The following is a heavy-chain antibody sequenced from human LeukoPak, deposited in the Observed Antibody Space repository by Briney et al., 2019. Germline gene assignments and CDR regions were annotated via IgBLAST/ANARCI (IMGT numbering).Heavy chain of an antibody. CDR2: ISHTSTYT. CDR1: GVAFSDHY. V-gene: IGHV3-11*05. Sequence: GGSLRLSCAASGVAFSDHYMNWIRQAPGKGLECVSYISHTSTYTDYADSVKGRFTVSRDNAKNSLYLEMNSLRAEDTAVYFCATAGVAAAGGFDNWGQGTLVTVSS. J-gene: IGHJ4*02. CDR3: ATAGVAAAGGFDN. D-gene: IGHD6-13*01.